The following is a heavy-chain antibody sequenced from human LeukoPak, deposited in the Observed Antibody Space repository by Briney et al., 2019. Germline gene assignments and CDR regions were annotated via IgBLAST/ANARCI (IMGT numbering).Heavy chain of an antibody. CDR1: GYTFTSYG. V-gene: IGHV1-18*01. D-gene: IGHD6-19*01. CDR2: ISAYNGNT. Sequence: ASVKVSCKASGYTFTSYGISWVRQAPGQGLEWMGWISAYNGNTNYAQKLQGRVTMTTDTSTSTAYMELRSLRSDDTAVYYCARVQQWLVRSYYYYGMAVWGQGTTVTVSS. CDR3: ARVQQWLVRSYYYYGMAV. J-gene: IGHJ6*02.